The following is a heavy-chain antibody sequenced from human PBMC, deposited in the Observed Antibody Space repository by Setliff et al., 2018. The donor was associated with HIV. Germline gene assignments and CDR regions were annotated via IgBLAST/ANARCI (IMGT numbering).Heavy chain of an antibody. CDR3: ARGVVVAAHNWFDP. V-gene: IGHV3-20*04. Sequence: PGGSLRLSCVASGFDFEDYGMSWVRHTPGKGLEWVSGISWSGDRVDYADSVKGRFTISRDNAKDSLYLQMNSLRAEDTAVYYCARGVVVAAHNWFDPWGQGTLVTVS. CDR2: ISWSGDRV. J-gene: IGHJ5*02. CDR1: GFDFEDYG. D-gene: IGHD2-15*01.